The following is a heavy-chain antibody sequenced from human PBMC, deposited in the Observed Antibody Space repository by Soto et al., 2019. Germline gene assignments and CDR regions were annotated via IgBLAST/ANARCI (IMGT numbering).Heavy chain of an antibody. Sequence: SGGSLRLSCAASGPSISSHWMSWVRQAPGKGLEWVANINQDGTKIHYVDSVKGRFTISRDNAKNSLHLQLSSLRADDTAVYFWARGEEWLLLSLQGVFDQWGQGTLVTVSS. CDR1: GPSISSHW. D-gene: IGHD3-3*01. CDR3: ARGEEWLLLSLQGVFDQ. J-gene: IGHJ4*02. CDR2: INQDGTKI. V-gene: IGHV3-7*03.